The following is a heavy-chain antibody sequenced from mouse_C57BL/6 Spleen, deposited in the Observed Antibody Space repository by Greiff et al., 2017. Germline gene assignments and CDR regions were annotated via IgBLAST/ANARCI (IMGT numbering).Heavy chain of an antibody. V-gene: IGHV1-81*01. D-gene: IGHD1-1*01. CDR1: GYTFTSYG. Sequence: QVHVKQSGAELARPGASVKLSCKASGYTFTSYGISWVKQRTGQGLEWIGEIYPRSGNTYYNEKFKGKATLTADKSSSTAYMELRSLTSEDSAVYFCARGGTTEDYYAMDYWGQGTSVTVSS. CDR3: ARGGTTEDYYAMDY. CDR2: IYPRSGNT. J-gene: IGHJ4*01.